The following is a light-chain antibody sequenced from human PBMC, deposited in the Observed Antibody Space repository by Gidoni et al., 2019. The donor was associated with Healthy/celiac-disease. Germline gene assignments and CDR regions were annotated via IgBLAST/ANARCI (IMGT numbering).Light chain of an antibody. J-gene: IGKJ3*01. CDR3: QQSYSTPIFT. Sequence: DIQMTQSPSSLSASVGDRVTITCRASQSISSYLNWYQQKPGKAPKLLIYAASSLQSGVPSRFSGSGSGTDFTLTISSLQPEDCANYYCQQSYSTPIFTFGPGTKVDIK. CDR2: AAS. CDR1: QSISSY. V-gene: IGKV1-39*01.